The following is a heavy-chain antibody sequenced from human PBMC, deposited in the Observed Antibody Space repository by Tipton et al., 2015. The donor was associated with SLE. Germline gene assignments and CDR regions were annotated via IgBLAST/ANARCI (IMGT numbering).Heavy chain of an antibody. CDR1: GFTVSSEY. CDR3: ARESGAFEYGMDV. CDR2: IYPGGST. V-gene: IGHV3-66*01. D-gene: IGHD3-9*01. Sequence: SLRLSCAASGFTVSSEYMAWVRQAPGKGLEWVSLIYPGGSTYYADSVKHRFTISRDNSYNTLYLQMSSLRAEDTAMYYCARESGAFEYGMDVWGQGTTVPVSS. J-gene: IGHJ6*02.